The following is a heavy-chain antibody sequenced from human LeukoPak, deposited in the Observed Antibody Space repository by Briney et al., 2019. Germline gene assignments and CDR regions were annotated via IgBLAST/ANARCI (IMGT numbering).Heavy chain of an antibody. CDR3: ARVRCSGGSCRYYFDY. CDR1: GFTFSSYS. V-gene: IGHV3-21*01. J-gene: IGHJ4*02. D-gene: IGHD2-15*01. CDR2: ISSSSSYI. Sequence: GGSLRLSCGASGFTFSSYSMNWVRQAPGKGLEWVSSISSSSSYIYYADSVKGRFTISRDNAKNSLYLQMNSLRAEDTAVYYCARVRCSGGSCRYYFDYWGQGTLVTVSS.